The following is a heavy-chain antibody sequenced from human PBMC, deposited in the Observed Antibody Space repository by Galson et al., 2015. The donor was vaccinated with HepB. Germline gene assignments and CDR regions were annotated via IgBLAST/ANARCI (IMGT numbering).Heavy chain of an antibody. CDR3: ARSLLAVAGSDY. V-gene: IGHV1-3*01. Sequence: SVKVSCKASGYTFTSYAMHWVRQAPGQRLEWMGWINAGNGNTKYSQKFQGRVTITRDTSASTAYMELSSLRSEDTAVYYCARSLLAVAGSDYWGQGTLVTVPS. CDR1: GYTFTSYA. J-gene: IGHJ4*02. D-gene: IGHD6-19*01. CDR2: INAGNGNT.